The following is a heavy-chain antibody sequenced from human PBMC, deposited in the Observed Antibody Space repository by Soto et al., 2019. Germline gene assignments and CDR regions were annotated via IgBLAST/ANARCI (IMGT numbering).Heavy chain of an antibody. J-gene: IGHJ5*02. D-gene: IGHD3-10*01. CDR2: IYHSGST. CDR3: ATTPRWFGLSSNWFDP. CDR1: GGSISSGGYS. Sequence: SETLSLTCAVSGGSISSGGYSWSWIRQPPGKGLEWIGYIYHSGSTNYNPSLKSRVTISVDTSKNQFSLKLSSVTAADTAVYYCATTPRWFGLSSNWFDPWGQGTLVTVSS. V-gene: IGHV4-30-2*02.